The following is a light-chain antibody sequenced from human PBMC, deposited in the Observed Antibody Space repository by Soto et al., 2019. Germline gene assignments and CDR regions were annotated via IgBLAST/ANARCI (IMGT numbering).Light chain of an antibody. CDR2: GIS. CDR1: QTISNY. CDR3: QQSSNTPYT. Sequence: DIQMTQSPSSLSASVGDRVTITCRASQTISNYLNWYHQKQGKPPKLLIYGISTLQSGVPSRFSGSGSGTDFTPTIISLQPEEFATYYCQQSSNTPYTFGQGTKLEVK. V-gene: IGKV1-39*01. J-gene: IGKJ2*01.